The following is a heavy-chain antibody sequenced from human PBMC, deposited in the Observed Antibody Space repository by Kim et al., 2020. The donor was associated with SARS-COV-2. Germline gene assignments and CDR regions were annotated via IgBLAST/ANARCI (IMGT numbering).Heavy chain of an antibody. CDR1: GFTFSGYD. CDR3: ARVNLSNGWYFDL. CDR2: IGTAGDT. J-gene: IGHJ2*01. D-gene: IGHD6-19*01. V-gene: IGHV3-13*01. Sequence: GGSLRLSCAASGFTFSGYDMHWVRQRSGKGLEWVSGIGTAGDTYYADSVKDRFTISRGNAKSSLYLHMKTLRAGDTAIYYCARVNLSNGWYFDLWGRGTLVTVSS.